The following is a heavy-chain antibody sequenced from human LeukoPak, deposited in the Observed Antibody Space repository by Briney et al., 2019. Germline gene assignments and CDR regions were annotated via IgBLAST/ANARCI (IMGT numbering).Heavy chain of an antibody. Sequence: PSETLSLTCTVSGGSISNYYWGWIRQPPGKGLEWIGSIYYSGSTYYNPSLKSRVTISVDTSKNQFSLKLSSVTAADTAVYYCAIIKAGYSSGWYFGPYYFDYWGQGTLVTVSS. J-gene: IGHJ4*02. CDR3: AIIKAGYSSGWYFGPYYFDY. D-gene: IGHD6-19*01. CDR2: IYYSGST. V-gene: IGHV4-39*07. CDR1: GGSISNYY.